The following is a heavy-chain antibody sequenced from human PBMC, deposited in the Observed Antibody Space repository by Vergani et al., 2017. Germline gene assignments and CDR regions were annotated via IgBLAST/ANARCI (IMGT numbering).Heavy chain of an antibody. V-gene: IGHV1-18*01. J-gene: IGHJ5*02. Sequence: QVQLVQSGSELKKPGASVKVSCKASGYTFTSYAMNWVRQAPGQGLEWMGWISAYNGNTNYAQKVQGRVTMTTDTSTSTAYMELRSLRSDDTAVYYCARRIGSNYWWFDPWGQGTLVTVSS. CDR2: ISAYNGNT. CDR3: ARRIGSNYWWFDP. CDR1: GYTFTSYA. D-gene: IGHD1-7*01.